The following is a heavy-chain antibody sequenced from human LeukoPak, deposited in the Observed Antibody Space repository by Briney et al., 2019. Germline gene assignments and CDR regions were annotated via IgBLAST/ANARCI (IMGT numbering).Heavy chain of an antibody. CDR2: IIWDGVST. CDR3: AKGPDFDY. J-gene: IGHJ4*02. V-gene: IGHV3-43*01. CDR1: GFTFDDYS. Sequence: GGSLRLSCAASGFTFDDYSMHWVRQAPGKGLEWVSLIIWDGVSTYYADSVRGRFTISRDNSKNSLYLQMNSRRTEDTAFYYCAKGPDFDYWGQGALVTVSS.